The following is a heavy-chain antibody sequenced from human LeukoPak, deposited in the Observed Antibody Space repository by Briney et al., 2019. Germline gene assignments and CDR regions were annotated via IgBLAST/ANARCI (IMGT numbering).Heavy chain of an antibody. CDR3: ARDHYSDYPFDY. CDR2: ISDYKGNT. Sequence: ASVKVSCKASGYSFISYAVSWVRQAPGQGLEWMGWISDYKGNTNYTQKLQGRVTMTTDTSTSTAYMELRSLRPDDTAVYYCARDHYSDYPFDYWGQGTLVTVSS. V-gene: IGHV1-18*01. J-gene: IGHJ4*02. CDR1: GYSFISYA. D-gene: IGHD5-12*01.